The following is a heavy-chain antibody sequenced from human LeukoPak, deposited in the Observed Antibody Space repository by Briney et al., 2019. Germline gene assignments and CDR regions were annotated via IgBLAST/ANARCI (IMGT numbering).Heavy chain of an antibody. D-gene: IGHD3-10*01. V-gene: IGHV3-74*01. Sequence: GGSQRLSCAASGFTFRSYWMHWVRQAPGKGLVWVSRINSNGSSTSYADSVKGRFTISRDNAKNTLYLQMNSLRAEDTAVYYCARGGGGGDYYGSGSYSLDDNFDIWGQGTMVTVSS. CDR1: GFTFRSYW. CDR3: ARGGGGGDYYGSGSYSLDDNFDI. CDR2: INSNGSST. J-gene: IGHJ3*02.